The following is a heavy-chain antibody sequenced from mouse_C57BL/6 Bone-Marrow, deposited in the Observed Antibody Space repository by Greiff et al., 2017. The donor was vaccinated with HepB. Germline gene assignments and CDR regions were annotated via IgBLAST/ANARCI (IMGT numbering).Heavy chain of an antibody. CDR2: IDPSDSYT. D-gene: IGHD2-1*01. V-gene: IGHV1-59*01. CDR3: ARFYYGNWYFDV. Sequence: QVQLQQPGAELVRPGTSVKLSCKASGYTFTSYWMHWVKQRPGQGLEWIGVIDPSDSYTNYNQKFKGKATLTVDTSSSTAYMQLSSLTSEDSAVYYCARFYYGNWYFDVWGTGTTVTGSS. CDR1: GYTFTSYW. J-gene: IGHJ1*03.